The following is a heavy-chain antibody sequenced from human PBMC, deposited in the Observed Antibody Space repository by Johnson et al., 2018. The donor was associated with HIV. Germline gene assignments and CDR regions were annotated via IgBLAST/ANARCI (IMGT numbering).Heavy chain of an antibody. CDR1: GFTFSSYG. CDR3: TTGAAGTGAFDI. D-gene: IGHD6-13*01. Sequence: VQLVESGGGLGKPGGSLRLSCVASGFTFSSYGMHWVRQAPGQGLEWVGRIKSKTDGGTTDYAAPVKGRFTISRDDSKNTLYLQMNSLKTEDTAVYYCTTGAAGTGAFDIWGQGTMVTVSS. CDR2: IKSKTDGGTT. V-gene: IGHV3-15*01. J-gene: IGHJ3*02.